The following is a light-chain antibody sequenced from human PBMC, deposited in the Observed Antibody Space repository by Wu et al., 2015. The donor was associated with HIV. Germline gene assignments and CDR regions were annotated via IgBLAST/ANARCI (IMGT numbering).Light chain of an antibody. CDR1: QNIRSW. V-gene: IGKV1-5*03. J-gene: IGKJ2*01. Sequence: DIQMTQPPSTLSASVGDRVTITCRASQNIRSWLAWYQQKPGKAPKLLIYQASILETGVPSRFSGRGSGTEFTLTISSLQPDDFAAYYCQEYSGHQYNFGQGTKLEIK. CDR3: QEYSGHQYN. CDR2: QAS.